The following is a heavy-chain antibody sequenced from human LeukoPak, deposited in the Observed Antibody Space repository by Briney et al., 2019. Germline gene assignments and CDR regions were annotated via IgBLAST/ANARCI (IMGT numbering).Heavy chain of an antibody. CDR3: ARDRVRDYYDSSGYYPQQYFDL. J-gene: IGHJ2*01. D-gene: IGHD3-22*01. CDR2: ISSDNRYI. Sequence: PGGSLRLSCAASGFTFSNYNMNWVRQAPGKGLEWVSSISSDNRYIYYADSVRGRFTISRDNAKNSLYLQMSSLRAEDTAVYYCARDRVRDYYDSSGYYPQQYFDLWGRGTLATVSS. CDR1: GFTFSNYN. V-gene: IGHV3-21*01.